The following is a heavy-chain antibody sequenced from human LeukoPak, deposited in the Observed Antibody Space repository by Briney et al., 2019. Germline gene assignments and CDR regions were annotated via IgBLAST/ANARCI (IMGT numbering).Heavy chain of an antibody. J-gene: IGHJ4*02. CDR2: ISYDGSNK. Sequence: GGTLRLSCAASGFTFSSYGMHWVRQATGKGLEWMAVISYDGSNKYYADSVKGRFTISRDNSENTMYLQMSSLRADDTAVYYCATDSGYELDNYYFDYWGQGSLVTVSA. V-gene: IGHV3-30*03. D-gene: IGHD5-12*01. CDR3: ATDSGYELDNYYFDY. CDR1: GFTFSSYG.